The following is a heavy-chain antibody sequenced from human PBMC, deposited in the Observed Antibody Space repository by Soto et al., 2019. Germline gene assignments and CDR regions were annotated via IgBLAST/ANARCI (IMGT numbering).Heavy chain of an antibody. CDR1: GFTFSSCS. D-gene: IGHD3-22*01. J-gene: IGHJ4*02. CDR3: ARDDSSGYYVRTFDY. Sequence: EVQLVESGGGLVQPGGSLRLSCAASGFTFSSCSMNWVRQAPGKGLEWVSYISSSSNTIYYADSVKGRFIISRDNAKNSLYLQMNSLRDEDTAVYYCARDDSSGYYVRTFDYWGQGTLVTVSS. CDR2: ISSSSNTI. V-gene: IGHV3-48*02.